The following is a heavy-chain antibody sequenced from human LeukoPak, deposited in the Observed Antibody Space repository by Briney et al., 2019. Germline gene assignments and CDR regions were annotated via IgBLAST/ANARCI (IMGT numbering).Heavy chain of an antibody. CDR3: AKPTTGSPTAAGLDY. D-gene: IGHD1-1*01. CDR1: GFTFSSYG. Sequence: PGGSLRLSCAASGFTFSSYGMYWARQAPGKGLEWVSYISFSGSNVHYADSVKGRFTISRDNSKSTLFLQMNSLRPEDTAVYYCAKPTTGSPTAAGLDYWGQRTLVTVSS. V-gene: IGHV3-30*02. CDR2: ISFSGSNV. J-gene: IGHJ4*02.